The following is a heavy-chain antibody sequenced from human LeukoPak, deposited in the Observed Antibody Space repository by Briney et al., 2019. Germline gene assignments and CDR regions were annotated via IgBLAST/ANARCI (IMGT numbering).Heavy chain of an antibody. J-gene: IGHJ5*02. Sequence: SETLSLTCAVSGYSISSGYYWGWIRQPPGKGLEWIGSIYHSGSTYYNPSLKSRVTISVDTSKNQFSLKLSSVTAADTAVYYCARHGNYYDTSQSDPWGQGTLVTVSS. CDR1: GYSISSGYY. CDR3: ARHGNYYDTSQSDP. V-gene: IGHV4-38-2*01. CDR2: IYHSGST. D-gene: IGHD3-22*01.